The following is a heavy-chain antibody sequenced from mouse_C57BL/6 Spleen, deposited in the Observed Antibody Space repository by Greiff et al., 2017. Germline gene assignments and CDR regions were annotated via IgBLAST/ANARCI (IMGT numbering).Heavy chain of an antibody. CDR1: GFSFNTYA. Sequence: EVKVVESGGGLVQPKGSLKLSCAASGFSFNTYAMNWVRQAPGKGLEWVARIRSKSNNHATYNAESVKDRFTISRDDSESMLYLQMNNLNTEDTSMYYCVRQRDYDNYAMDYWGQGTSVTVSS. CDR2: IRSKSNNHAT. V-gene: IGHV10-1*01. CDR3: VRQRDYDNYAMDY. D-gene: IGHD2-4*01. J-gene: IGHJ4*01.